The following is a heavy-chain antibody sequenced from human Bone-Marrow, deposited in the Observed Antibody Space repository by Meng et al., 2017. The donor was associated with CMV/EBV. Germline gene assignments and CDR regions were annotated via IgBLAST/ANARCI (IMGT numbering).Heavy chain of an antibody. V-gene: IGHV1-69*02. CDR1: GGTFSSYT. Sequence: SVKVSCKASGGTFSSYTISWVRQAPGQGLEWMGRIIPILGIANYAQKFQGRVTITADKSTSTAYMELSSLRSDDTAVYYCTRVKRYCTGGTCSSTGYYGMDVWGQGTTVTVSS. CDR3: TRVKRYCTGGTCSSTGYYGMDV. J-gene: IGHJ6*02. D-gene: IGHD2-15*01. CDR2: IIPILGIA.